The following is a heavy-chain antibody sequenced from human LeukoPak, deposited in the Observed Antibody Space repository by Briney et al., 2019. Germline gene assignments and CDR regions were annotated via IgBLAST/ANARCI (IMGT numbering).Heavy chain of an antibody. V-gene: IGHV4-4*02. D-gene: IGHD6-6*01. CDR1: GGSISSSNW. Sequence: SETLPLTCAVSGGSISSSNWWSWVRQPPGKGLEWIGEIYHSGSTNYSPSLKSRVTISVDKSKYQFSLKLSSVTAADTAVYYCARGPGSSSFRFDPWGQGTLVTVSS. CDR3: ARGPGSSSFRFDP. CDR2: IYHSGST. J-gene: IGHJ5*02.